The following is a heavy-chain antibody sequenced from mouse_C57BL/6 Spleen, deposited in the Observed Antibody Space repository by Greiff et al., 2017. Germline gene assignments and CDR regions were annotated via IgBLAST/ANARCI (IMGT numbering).Heavy chain of an antibody. J-gene: IGHJ3*01. CDR2: ISSGSSTI. CDR3: ARGPYYGSSSFAY. V-gene: IGHV5-17*01. Sequence: EVQLQQSGGGLVKPGGSLKLSCAASGFTFSDYGMHWVRQAPEKGLEWVAYISSGSSTIYYADTVKGRFTISRDNAKNTLFLQMTSLRSEDTAMYYCARGPYYGSSSFAYWGQGTLVTVSA. CDR1: GFTFSDYG. D-gene: IGHD1-1*01.